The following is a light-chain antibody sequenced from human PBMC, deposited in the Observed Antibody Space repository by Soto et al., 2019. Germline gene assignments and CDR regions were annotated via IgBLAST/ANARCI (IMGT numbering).Light chain of an antibody. CDR3: QHYDNLPRYT. CDR2: DAS. V-gene: IGKV1-33*01. Sequence: DIQMTQSPSSLSTSVGERVTITCQASQDISNSLNWYQQKPGKAPNLLIYDASKLQTGVPSRFSGGGSGTHFTFTISNLQPEDIATYYCQHYDNLPRYTFGLGTELEIK. J-gene: IGKJ2*01. CDR1: QDISNS.